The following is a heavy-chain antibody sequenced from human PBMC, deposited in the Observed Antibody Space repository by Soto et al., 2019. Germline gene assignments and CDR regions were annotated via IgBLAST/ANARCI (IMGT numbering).Heavy chain of an antibody. CDR3: ARPRGTTPAVWYFDL. V-gene: IGHV4-59*08. Sequence: QVQLQESGPGLVKPSETLSLTCTVSGGSISSHYWSWIRQPPGKGLEWIGYGYHSGKTDSNPSLKSRVTISMDTSKNQISLSLTSVTAADTAVYYCARPRGTTPAVWYFDLWGRGTLVTVSS. D-gene: IGHD1-26*01. CDR1: GGSISSHY. J-gene: IGHJ2*01. CDR2: GYHSGKT.